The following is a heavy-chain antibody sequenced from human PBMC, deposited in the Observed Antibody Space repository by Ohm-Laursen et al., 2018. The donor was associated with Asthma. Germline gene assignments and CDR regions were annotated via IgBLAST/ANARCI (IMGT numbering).Heavy chain of an antibody. J-gene: IGHJ4*02. CDR1: GYTFTSYD. CDR2: MNPNSGNT. CDR3: ARYDFWSGYYSDY. D-gene: IGHD3-3*01. Sequence: RASVKVSCKASGYTFTSYDINWVRQATGQGLEWMGWMNPNSGNTGYAQKFQGRVTMTRNTSISTAYMELSSLRSEDTAVYYCARYDFWSGYYSDYWGQGTLVTVSS. V-gene: IGHV1-8*01.